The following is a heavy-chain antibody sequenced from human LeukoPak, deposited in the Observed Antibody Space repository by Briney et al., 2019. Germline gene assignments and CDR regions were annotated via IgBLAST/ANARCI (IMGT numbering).Heavy chain of an antibody. CDR1: GFTFDDYA. J-gene: IGHJ4*02. CDR3: AKDISRDYYDSSGYYDY. V-gene: IGHV3-9*03. D-gene: IGHD3-22*01. Sequence: GGSLRLSCAASGFTFDDYAMHWVRQAPGKGLEWVSGISWNSGSIGYADSVKGRFTISRDNAKNSLYLQMNSLRAEGMALYYCAKDISRDYYDSSGYYDYWGQGTLVTVSS. CDR2: ISWNSGSI.